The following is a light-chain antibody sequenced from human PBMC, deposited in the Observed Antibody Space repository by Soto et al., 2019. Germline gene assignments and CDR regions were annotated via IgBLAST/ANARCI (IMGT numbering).Light chain of an antibody. J-gene: IGKJ2*01. V-gene: IGKV3-20*01. CDR1: QRISNSY. CDR3: QQYARPPFA. Sequence: EIVLTQSPGTLSLSPGERATLSCRARQRISNSYLAWYQQKPGQAPRLLLYDASSRATGIPDRVSGSGSGTDFTLTISRLEPEDFAVYYCQQYARPPFAFGQGTKVEIK. CDR2: DAS.